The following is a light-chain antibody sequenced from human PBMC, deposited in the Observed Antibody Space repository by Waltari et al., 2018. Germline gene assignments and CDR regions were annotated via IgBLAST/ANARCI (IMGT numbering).Light chain of an antibody. V-gene: IGLV1-44*01. J-gene: IGLJ2*01. CDR3: ATWDDSLNGLL. CDR1: RPNTGRNT. CDR2: NNN. Sequence: QSVLTQPPSASGTPGQRVTISCSGSRPNTGRNTVNGYQQLPGTAPKVLIYNNNKRPSGVPDRISGSRSDTSASLAISGLQSEDEADYYCATWDDSLNGLLFGGGTKLTVL.